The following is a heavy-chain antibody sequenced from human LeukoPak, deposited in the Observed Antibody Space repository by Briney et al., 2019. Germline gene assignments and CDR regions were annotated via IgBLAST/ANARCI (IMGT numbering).Heavy chain of an antibody. V-gene: IGHV4-34*01. J-gene: IGHJ3*02. CDR2: INHSGST. Sequence: SETLSLTCAVYGGSFSGYYWSWIRQPPGKGLEWIGEINHSGSTNYNPSLKSRVTISVDTSKNQFSLKLSSVTAADTAVYYCARNPTSKTMSRDSFDIWGQGTFVTVSS. D-gene: IGHD3-10*02. CDR1: GGSFSGYY. CDR3: ARNPTSKTMSRDSFDI.